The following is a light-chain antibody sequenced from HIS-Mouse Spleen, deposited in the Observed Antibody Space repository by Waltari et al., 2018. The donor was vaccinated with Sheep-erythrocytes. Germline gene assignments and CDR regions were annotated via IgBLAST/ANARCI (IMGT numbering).Light chain of an antibody. Sequence: QSALTQPRSVSGSPGQSVTISCTGTSRDVGGYNYVSWYQQHPGQAPKLIIYDVSKRPSGVPGRFSGSKSGNTASLTISGLQAEDEADYYCCSYAGSYNHVFATGTKVTVL. J-gene: IGLJ1*01. CDR1: SRDVGGYNY. V-gene: IGLV2-11*01. CDR3: CSYAGSYNHV. CDR2: DVS.